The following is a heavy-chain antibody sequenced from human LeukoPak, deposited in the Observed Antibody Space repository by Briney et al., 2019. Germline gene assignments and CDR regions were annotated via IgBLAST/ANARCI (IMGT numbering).Heavy chain of an antibody. CDR2: ISNDGNQK. CDR1: GFTFSTYG. Sequence: PGGSLRLSCEGTGFTFSTYGIHWVHQAPGKGLEWVALISNDGNQKFYADSVKGRFTISRDNSKNTLSLQMNSLRAEDTAMYYCAKDLSMGAFDFWGQGTLVTVSS. D-gene: IGHD4/OR15-4a*01. CDR3: AKDLSMGAFDF. V-gene: IGHV3-30*18. J-gene: IGHJ4*02.